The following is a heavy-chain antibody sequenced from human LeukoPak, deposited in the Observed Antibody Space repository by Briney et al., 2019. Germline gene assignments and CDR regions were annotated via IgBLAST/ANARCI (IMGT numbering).Heavy chain of an antibody. J-gene: IGHJ3*02. CDR3: AIKGNTDAFDI. V-gene: IGHV4-30-4*01. Sequence: PSETLSLTCTVSGGSITSGGYYWSWIRQPPGKGLGWIGYIYYFGSTYYNPSLKSRVTISVDTSKNQFSLKVSSVTAADTAVYYCAIKGNTDAFDIWGQGTMVTVSS. CDR1: GGSITSGGYY. D-gene: IGHD1/OR15-1a*01. CDR2: IYYFGST.